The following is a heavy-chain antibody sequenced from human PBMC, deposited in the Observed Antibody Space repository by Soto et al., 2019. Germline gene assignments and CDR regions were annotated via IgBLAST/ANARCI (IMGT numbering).Heavy chain of an antibody. D-gene: IGHD6-6*01. V-gene: IGHV1-2*04. J-gene: IGHJ3*02. CDR1: GYTFTGYY. CDR3: ARGSSGGISAFDI. CDR2: INPNSGGT. Sequence: ASVKVSCKASGYTFTGYYMHWVRQAPGQGLEWMGWINPNSGGTNYAQKFQGWVTMTRDTSISTAYMALSRLRSDDTAVYYCARGSSGGISAFDIWGRLTMVTVSS.